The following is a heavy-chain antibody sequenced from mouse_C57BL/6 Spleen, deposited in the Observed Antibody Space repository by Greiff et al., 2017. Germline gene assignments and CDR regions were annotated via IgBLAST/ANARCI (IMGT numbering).Heavy chain of an antibody. CDR3: ARGRLLLAD. CDR2: ISPGSGSS. J-gene: IGHJ3*01. CDR1: GYTFTSYW. Sequence: QVQLQQPGAELVKPGASVKMSCKASGYTFTSYWITWVKQRPGPGLALIGDISPGSGSSNSNEKFKRKATLNVYTSHSTAYMQLSSLTSEDSAVYYCARGRLLLADWGQGTLVTVSA. V-gene: IGHV1-55*01. D-gene: IGHD1-1*01.